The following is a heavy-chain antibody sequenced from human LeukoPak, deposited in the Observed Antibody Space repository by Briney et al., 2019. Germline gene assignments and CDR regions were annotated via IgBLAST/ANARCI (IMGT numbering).Heavy chain of an antibody. J-gene: IGHJ6*03. CDR3: AANLLAAASGGYYYYYYMDV. V-gene: IGHV1-69*13. D-gene: IGHD6-13*01. Sequence: ASVKVSCKASGYTFTGYYMHWVRQAPGQGLEWMGWIIPIFGTANYAQKFQGRVTITADESTSTAYMELSSLTSEDTAVYYCAANLLAAASGGYYYYYYMDVWGKGTTVTISS. CDR1: GYTFTGYY. CDR2: IIPIFGTA.